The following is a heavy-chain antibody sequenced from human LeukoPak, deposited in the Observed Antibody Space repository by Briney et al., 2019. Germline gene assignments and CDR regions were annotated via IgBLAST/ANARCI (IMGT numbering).Heavy chain of an antibody. CDR1: GFTFSSYA. D-gene: IGHD2-2*02. V-gene: IGHV3-23*01. Sequence: GGSLRLSCAASGFTFSSYAMSWVRQAPGKGLEWVSAISGSGGSTYYADSVKGRFTISRDNSKNTLYLQMNSLRAEVTAVYYCARKRGIVVVPAAIRIDYWGQGTLVTVSS. CDR3: ARKRGIVVVPAAIRIDY. CDR2: ISGSGGST. J-gene: IGHJ4*02.